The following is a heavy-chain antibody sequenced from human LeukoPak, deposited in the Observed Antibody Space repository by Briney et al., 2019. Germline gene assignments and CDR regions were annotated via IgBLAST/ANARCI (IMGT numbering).Heavy chain of an antibody. J-gene: IGHJ1*01. D-gene: IGHD6-6*01. CDR2: INSDGSST. Sequence: GSLILSCAASGFTFSSYWMHWVRQGPGKGLVWVSRINSDGSSTSYADSVKGRFTISRDNAKNTLYLQMNSLRAEDTAVYFCANEYSSSSGRSFQHWGQGTLVTVSS. CDR3: ANEYSSSSGRSFQH. V-gene: IGHV3-74*01. CDR1: GFTFSSYW.